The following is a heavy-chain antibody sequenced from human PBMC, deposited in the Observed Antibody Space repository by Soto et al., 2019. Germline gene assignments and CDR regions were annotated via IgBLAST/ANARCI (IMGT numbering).Heavy chain of an antibody. CDR3: ARGVSNSGAYYTGPSAYDL. V-gene: IGHV1-69*06. J-gene: IGHJ3*01. CDR1: GGTFSGYG. Sequence: QVQLVQSGAVVKKPGSSVEVSCQASGGTFSGYGISWVRQAPGQGLEWMGGTVPVFDTSKYAPRFQGRVTITTDKSTCTAYMELSSVTSDDTAIYFCARGVSNSGAYYTGPSAYDLWGQGTLVIVSS. CDR2: TVPVFDTS. D-gene: IGHD3-10*01.